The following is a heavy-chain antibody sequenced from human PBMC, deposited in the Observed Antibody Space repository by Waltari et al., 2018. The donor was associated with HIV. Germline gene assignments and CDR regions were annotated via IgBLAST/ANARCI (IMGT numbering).Heavy chain of an antibody. CDR1: GGSISSSNW. J-gene: IGHJ5*02. D-gene: IGHD3-10*01. V-gene: IGHV4-4*02. CDR3: ARRAYYYGSGTPGGSWFDP. CDR2: IYHSGST. Sequence: QVQLQESGPGLVKPSGTLSLTCAVSGGSISSSNWWSWVRQPPGKGLEWIGEIYHSGSTNYNPSLKSRGTISVDKSKMQFSLKLSSVTAADTAVYYCARRAYYYGSGTPGGSWFDPWGQGTLVTVSS.